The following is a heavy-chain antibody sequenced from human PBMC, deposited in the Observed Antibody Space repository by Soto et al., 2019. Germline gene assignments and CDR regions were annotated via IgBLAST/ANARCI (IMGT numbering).Heavy chain of an antibody. D-gene: IGHD2-21*02. CDR2: ISAYNGNT. CDR1: GYTFTSYG. V-gene: IGHV1-18*04. J-gene: IGHJ1*01. CDR3: ARFSTSVVTAISALGH. Sequence: ASVRVSCKXSGYTFTSYGISWVRQAPGQGLEWMGWISAYNGNTNYAQKLQGRVTMTTDTSTSTAYMELRSLRSDDTAVYYCARFSTSVVTAISALGHWGQGTLVTVSS.